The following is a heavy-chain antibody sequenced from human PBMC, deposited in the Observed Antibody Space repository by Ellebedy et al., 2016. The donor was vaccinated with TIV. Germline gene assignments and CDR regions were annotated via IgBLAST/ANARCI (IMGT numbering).Heavy chain of an antibody. Sequence: PGGSLRLSCAASGFLFSDDAMHWVRQAPGKGLEWLALISDDGGTTYYADSVRGRFTISRDNSKNTVHLDMNSLKPEDTGVFYCVRDHEVFHWGQGTPVRVSS. CDR3: VRDHEVFH. J-gene: IGHJ4*02. D-gene: IGHD2/OR15-2a*01. V-gene: IGHV3-30-3*01. CDR1: GFLFSDDA. CDR2: ISDDGGTT.